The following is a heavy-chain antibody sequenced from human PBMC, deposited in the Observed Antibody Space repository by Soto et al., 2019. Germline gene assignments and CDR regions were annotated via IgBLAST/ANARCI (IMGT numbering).Heavy chain of an antibody. J-gene: IGHJ5*01. CDR3: ARDVTSNPNCFDI. V-gene: IGHV4-31*02. CDR2: IYYTGRN. Sequence: QVQLHESGPGLVKPSQTLSLPCTVSGVSLKSGGYYWRWLRQHPGRGLEWIGYIYYTGRNYHNPSHESRVTISVDTSKNQFSLKLSSVTAADTAVYYCARDVTSNPNCFDIWGHGTLVTFSS. D-gene: IGHD2-2*01. CDR1: GVSLKSGGYY.